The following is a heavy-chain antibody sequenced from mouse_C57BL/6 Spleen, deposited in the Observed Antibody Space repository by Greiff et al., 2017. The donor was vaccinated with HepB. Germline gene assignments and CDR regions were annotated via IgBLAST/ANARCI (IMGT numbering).Heavy chain of an antibody. J-gene: IGHJ2*01. Sequence: VHVKQSGPELVKPGASVKISCKASGYSFTGYYMNWVKQSPEKSLEWIGEINPSTGGTTYNQKFKAKATLTVDKSSSTAYMQLKSLTSEDSAVYYCARWRLGGYFDYWGQGTTLTVSS. CDR3: ARWRLGGYFDY. V-gene: IGHV1-42*01. CDR2: INPSTGGT. CDR1: GYSFTGYY. D-gene: IGHD3-2*02.